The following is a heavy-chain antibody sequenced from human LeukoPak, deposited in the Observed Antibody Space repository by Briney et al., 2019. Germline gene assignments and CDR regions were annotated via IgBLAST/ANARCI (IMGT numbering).Heavy chain of an antibody. CDR3: ARRGSYDSSGYFAFDI. D-gene: IGHD3-22*01. CDR2: FDPEDGET. CDR1: GYTLTELS. V-gene: IGHV1-24*01. Sequence: ASVKVSCKVSGYTLTELSMHWVRQAPGKGLEWMGGFDPEDGETIYAQKFQGRVTITADESTSTAYMELSSLRSEDTAVYYCARRGSYDSSGYFAFDIWGQGTMVTVSS. J-gene: IGHJ3*02.